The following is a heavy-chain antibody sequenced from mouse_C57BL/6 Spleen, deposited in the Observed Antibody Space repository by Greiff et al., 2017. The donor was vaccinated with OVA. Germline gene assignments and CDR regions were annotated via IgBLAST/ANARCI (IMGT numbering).Heavy chain of an antibody. CDR3: ARLYVKGDIFAY. CDR2: IYPGDGDT. Sequence: VHLVESGAELVKPGASVKISCKASGYAFSSYWMNWVKQRPGKGLEWIGQIYPGDGDTNYNGKFKGKATLTADKSSSTAYMQLSSLTSEDSAVYFCARLYVKGDIFAYWGQGTLVTVSA. J-gene: IGHJ3*01. V-gene: IGHV1-80*01. D-gene: IGHD1-3*01. CDR1: GYAFSSYW.